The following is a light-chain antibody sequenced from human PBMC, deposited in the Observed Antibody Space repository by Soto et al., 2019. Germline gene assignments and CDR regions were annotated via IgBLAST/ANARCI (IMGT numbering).Light chain of an antibody. CDR1: QSIRYY. J-gene: IGKJ1*01. V-gene: IGKV1-5*01. CDR2: GAS. Sequence: DIQLTQSPPTLSASVGDRVTITCRASQSIRYYLAWYQQMPGKAPKLLIYGASSFQSGVPSRFSGSGSGTEFTLSFSSLQPDDFATYFCQHHNSYSQTFGQGTKVEIK. CDR3: QHHNSYSQT.